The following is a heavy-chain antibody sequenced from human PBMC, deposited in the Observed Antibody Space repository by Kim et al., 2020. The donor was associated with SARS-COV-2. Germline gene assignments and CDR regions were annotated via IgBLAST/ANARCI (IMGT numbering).Heavy chain of an antibody. D-gene: IGHD2-15*01. CDR1: GYTFTSYG. V-gene: IGHV1-18*01. CDR3: ASGSHRGSYYYYYYGMDV. CDR2: ISAYNGNT. Sequence: ASVKVSCKASGYTFTSYGISWVRQAPGQGLEWMGWISAYNGNTNYAQKLQGRVTMTTDTSTSTAYMELRSLRSDDTAVYYCASGSHRGSYYYYYYGMDVWGQGTTVTVSS. J-gene: IGHJ6*02.